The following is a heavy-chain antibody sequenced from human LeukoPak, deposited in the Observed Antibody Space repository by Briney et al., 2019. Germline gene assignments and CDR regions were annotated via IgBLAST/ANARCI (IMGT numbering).Heavy chain of an antibody. Sequence: PGGSLRLSCAASGFTFSSYSMNWVRQAPGKGLEWVSYISSSSSTIYYADSVKGRFTISRDNAKNSLYLQMNSLRAEDTAVYYCARDRFATAIGHWGQGTLVTVSS. CDR3: ARDRFATAIGH. CDR2: ISSSSSTI. D-gene: IGHD3-10*01. J-gene: IGHJ4*02. CDR1: GFTFSSYS. V-gene: IGHV3-48*01.